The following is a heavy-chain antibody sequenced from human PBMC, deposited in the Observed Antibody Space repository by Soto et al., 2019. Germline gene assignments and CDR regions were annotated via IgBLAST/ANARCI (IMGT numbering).Heavy chain of an antibody. CDR1: TFSFSTYT. J-gene: IGHJ2*01. D-gene: IGHD3-10*01. CDR2: ISGSSSSI. CDR3: AQNGESGRRYFDL. V-gene: IGHV3-48*01. Sequence: EVELVESGGGLVQPGGSLRFSCAASTFSFSTYTMNWERQARGEGLEWISYISGSSSSIQDADSVKGRFTITKENAKNSLYLDMNRRGAEAPAVYCGAQNGESGRRYFDLWGRGTLVTVSS.